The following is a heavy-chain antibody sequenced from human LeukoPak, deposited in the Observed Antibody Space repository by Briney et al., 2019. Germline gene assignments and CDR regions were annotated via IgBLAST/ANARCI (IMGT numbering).Heavy chain of an antibody. CDR1: GGTFSSYA. V-gene: IGHV1-69*05. CDR3: ARENRNYDFWSGYYTASDYYYYMDV. J-gene: IGHJ6*03. D-gene: IGHD3-3*01. Sequence: SVKVSCKASGGTFSSYAISWVRQAPGQGLEWMGGIIPIFGTANYAQKFQGRVTITTDESTSTAYMELSSLRSEDTAVYYCARENRNYDFWSGYYTASDYYYYMDVWGKGTTVTVSS. CDR2: IIPIFGTA.